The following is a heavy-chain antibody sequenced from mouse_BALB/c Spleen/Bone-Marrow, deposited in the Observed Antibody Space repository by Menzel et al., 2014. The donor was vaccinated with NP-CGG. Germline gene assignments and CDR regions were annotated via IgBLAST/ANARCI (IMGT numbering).Heavy chain of an antibody. J-gene: IGHJ3*01. CDR1: GFSLTSYG. Sequence: QVQLQQSGPGLVQPSQSLSITCTVSGFSLTSYGVHWVRQSPGKGLEWLGVIWSGGSTDYNAAFISRLGISKDNSKSQVFFKMNSLQANDTAIYYCARGLYYDYEFAYWGQGTLVTVSA. D-gene: IGHD2-4*01. V-gene: IGHV2-2*02. CDR2: IWSGGST. CDR3: ARGLYYDYEFAY.